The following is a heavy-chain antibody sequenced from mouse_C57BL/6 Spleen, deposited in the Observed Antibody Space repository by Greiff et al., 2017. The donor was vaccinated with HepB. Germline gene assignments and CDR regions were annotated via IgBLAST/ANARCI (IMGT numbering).Heavy chain of an antibody. D-gene: IGHD1-1*01. CDR1: GYTFTSYD. J-gene: IGHJ1*03. V-gene: IGHV1-85*01. CDR2: IYPRDGST. CDR3: ARSGDYYGSSYYWYFDV. Sequence: VQLVESGPELVKPGASVKLSCKASGYTFTSYDINWVKQRPGQGLEWIGWIYPRDGSTKYNEKFKGKATLTVDTSSSTAYMELHSLTSEDSAVYFCARSGDYYGSSYYWYFDVGGTGTTVTVSS.